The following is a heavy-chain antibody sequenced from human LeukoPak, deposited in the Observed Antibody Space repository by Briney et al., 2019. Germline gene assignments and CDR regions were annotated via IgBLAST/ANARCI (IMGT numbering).Heavy chain of an antibody. J-gene: IGHJ4*02. D-gene: IGHD1-1*01. CDR3: ARDHNYAFDN. V-gene: IGHV3-11*06. CDR2: IGISSGNT. Sequence: WGSLRLSCAASGFPFSEYSMNWVRQAPGKGLEWISYIGISSGNTKYADSVKGRFTVSGDNARNSLYLQMNSLRVEDTAVYYCARDHNYAFDNWGQGTLVTVSS. CDR1: GFPFSEYS.